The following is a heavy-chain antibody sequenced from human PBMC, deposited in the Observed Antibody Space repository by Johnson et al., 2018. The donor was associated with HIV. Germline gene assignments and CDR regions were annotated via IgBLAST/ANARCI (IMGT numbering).Heavy chain of an antibody. V-gene: IGHV3-38-3*01. CDR3: AREWLRSRGGAFDI. D-gene: IGHD5-12*01. J-gene: IGHJ3*02. CDR1: GFTVSSNE. CDR2: ISGGST. Sequence: EQLVESGGGLVKPGGSLRLSCVASGFTVSSNEMNWVRQAPGKGLEWVSCISGGSTHYADSRKGRFTISRDKSKNTLYLQMNSLRAEDTAVYYCAREWLRSRGGAFDIWGQGTMVTVSS.